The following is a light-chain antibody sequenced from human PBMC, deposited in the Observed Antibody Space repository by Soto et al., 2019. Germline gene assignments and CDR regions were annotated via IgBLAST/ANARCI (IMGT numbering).Light chain of an antibody. J-gene: IGKJ2*01. Sequence: ETVMTQSPATLSVSAGERVTLSCRASQNINSKLAWYQRKPGQAPRLLMYGASVRAAGIPARFSGSGSGTEFTLTISSLQSEDFAVYYCQQYNKWPPVTFGQGTTLAI. V-gene: IGKV3-15*01. CDR1: QNINSK. CDR2: GAS. CDR3: QQYNKWPPVT.